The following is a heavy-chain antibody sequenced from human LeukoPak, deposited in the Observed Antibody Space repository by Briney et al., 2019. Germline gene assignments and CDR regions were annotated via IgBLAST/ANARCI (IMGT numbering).Heavy chain of an antibody. CDR2: ISSDERST. J-gene: IGHJ4*02. Sequence: PVGALRLSCAASGFSFSSYWMHWVRQAPGKGLVWGSRISSDERSTTYADSVRGRFTISRDNAKNTLYLQMNSLRVEDTAVYYCARESSSSSGRAFDYWGQGTVVTVSP. CDR3: ARESSSSSGRAFDY. V-gene: IGHV3-74*01. D-gene: IGHD6-6*01. CDR1: GFSFSSYW.